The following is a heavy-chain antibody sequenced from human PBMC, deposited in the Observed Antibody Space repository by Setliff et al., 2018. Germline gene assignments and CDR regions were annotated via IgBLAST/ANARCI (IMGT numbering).Heavy chain of an antibody. CDR2: ISTDDGDT. Sequence: ASVKVSCKASGYTFTTHGISWVRQAPGQGLEWMGWISTDDGDTNFAQKFQGRVTLTTDTSTGTAYMELRSLTFDDTAVYYCARATRDSGGWYYEYNWFDPWGQGTLVTVSS. D-gene: IGHD6-19*01. CDR3: ARATRDSGGWYYEYNWFDP. V-gene: IGHV1-18*01. J-gene: IGHJ5*02. CDR1: GYTFTTHG.